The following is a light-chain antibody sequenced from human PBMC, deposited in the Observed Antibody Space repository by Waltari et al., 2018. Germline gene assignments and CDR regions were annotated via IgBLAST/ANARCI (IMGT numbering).Light chain of an antibody. Sequence: QPVLTQSPSASASLGASVKLTCTLSSGHSSNVIAWLQQQPEKGPRFWMKVNSDGTHSKGDAIPERFSGSRSEAERYLATSSLQSEDGADYYCQTGGHGTWVFSGGNKLTVL. V-gene: IGLV4-69*01. CDR2: VNSDGTH. CDR1: SGHSSNV. J-gene: IGLJ3*02. CDR3: QTGGHGTWV.